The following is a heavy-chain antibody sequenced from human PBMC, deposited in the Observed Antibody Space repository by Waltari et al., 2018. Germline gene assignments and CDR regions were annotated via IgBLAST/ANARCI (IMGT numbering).Heavy chain of an antibody. Sequence: EVQMVESGGGLVKPGASLRLSCPAAGFPFTPAWLTWVRQAPGKGLEWVGRIKSKSDGAITDFAAPVRGRFSISRDDSQNMVFLQMNSLRTEDTAVYYCTTLDAPWGGWGHGTLVTVSS. CDR2: IKSKSDGAIT. CDR3: TTLDAPWGG. J-gene: IGHJ4*01. CDR1: GFPFTPAW. V-gene: IGHV3-15*01. D-gene: IGHD7-27*01.